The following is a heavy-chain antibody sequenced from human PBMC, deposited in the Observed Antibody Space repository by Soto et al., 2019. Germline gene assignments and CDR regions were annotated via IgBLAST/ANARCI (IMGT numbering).Heavy chain of an antibody. J-gene: IGHJ6*01. V-gene: IGHV3-21*01. CDR3: ARDPIADRPWGIYGMDV. D-gene: IGHD6-6*01. CDR1: GFTFSSYS. CDR2: ISSSSSYI. Sequence: GGSLRLSCAASGFTFSSYSMNWVRQAPGKGLEWVSSISSSSSYIYYADSVKGRFTISRDNAKNSLYLQMNSLGAEDTAVYYCARDPIADRPWGIYGMDVWGQGTTVTVAS.